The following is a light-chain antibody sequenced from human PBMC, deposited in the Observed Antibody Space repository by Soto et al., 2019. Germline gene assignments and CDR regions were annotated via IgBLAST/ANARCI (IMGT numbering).Light chain of an antibody. J-gene: IGKJ4*01. CDR1: QSVSNY. V-gene: IGKV1-39*01. Sequence: DIQMTQSPSSLSASVGDRVTITCRASQSVSNYLNWYQQKPGKAPKLLMYAASTLQSGVPSRFSGSGSGIDFTLTISSLQPEDFATYYCQQSYSTPLTFGGGSKVEIK. CDR2: AAS. CDR3: QQSYSTPLT.